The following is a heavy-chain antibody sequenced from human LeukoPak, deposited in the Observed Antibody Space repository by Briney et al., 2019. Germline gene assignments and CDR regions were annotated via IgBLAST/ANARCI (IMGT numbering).Heavy chain of an antibody. Sequence: GGSLRLSCAASGFTFSNYNINWVRQAPGKGLEWVSSISSRGSYIYYADSVKGRFAISADNAMNSLYLQMNSLRAEDTAVYYCAHLVWEYVGGLDVWGQGTTVTVSS. D-gene: IGHD3/OR15-3a*01. CDR1: GFTFSNYN. V-gene: IGHV3-21*01. J-gene: IGHJ6*02. CDR2: ISSRGSYI. CDR3: AHLVWEYVGGLDV.